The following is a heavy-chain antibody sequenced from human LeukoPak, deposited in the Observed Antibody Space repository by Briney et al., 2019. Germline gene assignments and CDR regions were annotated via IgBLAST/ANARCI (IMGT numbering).Heavy chain of an antibody. Sequence: GGSLRLSCAASGFTFSNSWMSWVRQAPGKGLEWVANIKQDGRDKYYVDSVKGRFTISRDNAKNSLYLQMNSLRVGDTAVYYCATSGGAVWGKGTTVTVSS. CDR3: ATSGGAV. CDR1: GFTFSNSW. D-gene: IGHD3-10*01. CDR2: IKQDGRDK. J-gene: IGHJ6*04. V-gene: IGHV3-7*01.